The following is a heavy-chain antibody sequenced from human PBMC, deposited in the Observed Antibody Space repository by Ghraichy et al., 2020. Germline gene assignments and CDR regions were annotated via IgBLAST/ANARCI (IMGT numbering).Heavy chain of an antibody. CDR2: ISPYNGRT. CDR3: ARDSMDGDGNSCYYN. CDR1: GYIFTSYG. J-gene: IGHJ4*02. V-gene: IGHV1-18*01. Sequence: ASVKVSCKASGYIFTSYGITWVRQAPGQGLEWMGWISPYNGRTKYAQKLQGRVSMTADTSTETAYMELRSLISDDTAVYYCARDSMDGDGNSCYYNWGQGTLVTVSS. D-gene: IGHD2-21*01.